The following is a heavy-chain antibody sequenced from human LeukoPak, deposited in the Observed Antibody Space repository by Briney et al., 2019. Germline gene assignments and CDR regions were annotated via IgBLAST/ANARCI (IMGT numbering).Heavy chain of an antibody. CDR2: ISAYNGNT. CDR1: GYTFTSYG. D-gene: IGHD3-3*01. J-gene: IGHJ5*02. CDR3: ARVNRITIFGVVPERWFDP. V-gene: IGHV1-18*01. Sequence: ASVKVSCKASGYTFTSYGISWVRQAPGRGPEWMGWISAYNGNTNYAQKLQGRVTMTTDTSTRTAYMELRSLRSDDTAVYFCARVNRITIFGVVPERWFDPWGQGTLVTVSS.